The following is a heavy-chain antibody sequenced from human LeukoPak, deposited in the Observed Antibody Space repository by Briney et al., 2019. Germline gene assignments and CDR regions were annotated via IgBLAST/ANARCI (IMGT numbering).Heavy chain of an antibody. CDR3: ARVLGAHRYGSIDH. Sequence: ASVKVSCKASRYTFTTYYMHWVRQAPGQGLEWMGIINPSMDSTSYAQKFQGRVTMTRDTSTSTVYMELNSLRSEDTAIYYCARVLGAHRYGSIDHWGQGTLVTVSS. J-gene: IGHJ4*02. CDR2: INPSMDST. V-gene: IGHV1-46*01. D-gene: IGHD5-18*01. CDR1: RYTFTTYY.